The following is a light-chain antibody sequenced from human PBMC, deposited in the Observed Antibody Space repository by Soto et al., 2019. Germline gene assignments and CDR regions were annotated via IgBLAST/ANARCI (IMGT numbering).Light chain of an antibody. CDR1: QGVGIA. Sequence: EIVMTQSPATLSVSPGEGVTLSCRASQGVGIALAWYQQKPGQTPRLLTYNAFTRATGMPARFSGSGSGTEYTHTINSLQYEDSAGYDCQRYNDWPLTFGGGTKLEVK. V-gene: IGKV3-15*01. J-gene: IGKJ4*01. CDR3: QRYNDWPLT. CDR2: NAF.